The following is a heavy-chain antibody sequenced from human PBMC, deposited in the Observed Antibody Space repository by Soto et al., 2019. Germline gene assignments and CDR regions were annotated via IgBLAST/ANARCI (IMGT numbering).Heavy chain of an antibody. J-gene: IGHJ2*01. CDR1: GYTFTSYA. V-gene: IGHV1-3*01. CDR3: ARGGSLYWYFEL. D-gene: IGHD1-26*01. CDR2: INAGNGNT. Sequence: QVQLVQSGAEVKKPGASVKVSCKASGYTFTSYAMHWVRQAPGQRLEWMGWINAGNGNTKYSQKFQGRVTITRDTSASTAYMELSSLRSEDPAVYYCARGGSLYWYFELWGRGTLVTVSS.